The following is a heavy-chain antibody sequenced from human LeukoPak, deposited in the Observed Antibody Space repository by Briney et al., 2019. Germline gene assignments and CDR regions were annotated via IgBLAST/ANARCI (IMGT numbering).Heavy chain of an antibody. CDR2: SSSSGSSI. J-gene: IGHJ4*02. D-gene: IGHD3-3*01. V-gene: IGHV3-48*03. CDR3: ARESDFWSGYYSVLDY. CDR1: GCTFSNHE. Sequence: PGGSLRLSCAASGCTFSNHEMNWVRQAPGKGLEWVSYSSSSGSSIYYSNSVKGRFTISRDNAKNSLDLQMNSLSAADTAVYYCARESDFWSGYYSVLDYWGQGTLVTVSS.